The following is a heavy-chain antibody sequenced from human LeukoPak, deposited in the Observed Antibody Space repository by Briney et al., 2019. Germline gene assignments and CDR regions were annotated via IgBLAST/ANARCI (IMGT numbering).Heavy chain of an antibody. CDR3: ARGCYDYVWGSYRYPTPHNWFDP. Sequence: SETLALTCAVYGGSFSGYYWSWIRQPPGKGLEWIGEINHSGSTNYNPSLKSRVKISVDTSKHRFYLKLSPVTAADTAVYYCARGCYDYVWGSYRYPTPHNWFDPRGQGTLVTVSS. CDR2: INHSGST. CDR1: GGSFSGYY. V-gene: IGHV4-34*01. J-gene: IGHJ5*02. D-gene: IGHD3-16*02.